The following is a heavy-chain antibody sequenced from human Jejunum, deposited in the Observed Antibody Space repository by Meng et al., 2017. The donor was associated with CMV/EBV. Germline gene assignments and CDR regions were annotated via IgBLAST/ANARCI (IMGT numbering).Heavy chain of an antibody. Sequence: QWQLVQPGAGLKQPGASVKVSCRPSGYTFTSYAINWVRQAPGQGPDWMGWIDPNTGNPTYDQGFTGRFVFSLDTSVSTAYLQINSLRADDTAVYYCARDSPLDGYSLLDYWGQGTLVTVSS. V-gene: IGHV7-4-1*02. CDR1: GYTFTSYA. CDR2: IDPNTGNP. CDR3: ARDSPLDGYSLLDY. D-gene: IGHD5-24*01. J-gene: IGHJ4*02.